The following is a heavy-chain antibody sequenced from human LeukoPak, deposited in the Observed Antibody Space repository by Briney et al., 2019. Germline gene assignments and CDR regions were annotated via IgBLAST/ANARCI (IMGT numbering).Heavy chain of an antibody. CDR2: ISAYNGNT. CDR1: GYTFTSYG. V-gene: IGHV1-18*04. CDR3: ARTGSIVVVPTPLGY. J-gene: IGHJ4*02. Sequence: ASVKVSCKASGYTFTSYGISWVRQAPGQGLEWMGWISAYNGNTNYAQKLQGRVTMTTDTSTSTAYMELRSLRSDDTAVYYCARTGSIVVVPTPLGYWGQGTLVTVSS. D-gene: IGHD2-2*01.